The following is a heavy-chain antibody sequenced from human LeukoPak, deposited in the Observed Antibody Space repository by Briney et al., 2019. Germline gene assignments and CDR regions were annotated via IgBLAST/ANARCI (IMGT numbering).Heavy chain of an antibody. J-gene: IGHJ4*02. D-gene: IGHD2-15*01. CDR1: GDSISGSDRY. CDR3: ARHRSGHPFDY. V-gene: IGHV4-39*01. Sequence: SETLSLTCTVSGDSISGSDRYWGWIRQPPGKGLEYIGSIHYSGSTYYNPSLKGRVTISVDTSNNHFSLRLSSVTAADTAVYYCARHRSGHPFDYWGQGTLVTVSS. CDR2: IHYSGST.